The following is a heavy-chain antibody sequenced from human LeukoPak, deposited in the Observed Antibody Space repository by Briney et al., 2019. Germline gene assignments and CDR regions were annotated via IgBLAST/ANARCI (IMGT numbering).Heavy chain of an antibody. CDR2: ISGSGGGT. J-gene: IGHJ4*02. CDR1: GFTFNTYA. D-gene: IGHD2-2*01. Sequence: PGGSLRLPCAASGFTFNTYAMSWVRQAPGKGLEWVSGISGSGGGTYYADSVKSRFTISRDNSKSTLYLQMNSLRVEDTAVYYCAKMGGRISAAVDNWGQGTLVTVSS. V-gene: IGHV3-23*01. CDR3: AKMGGRISAAVDN.